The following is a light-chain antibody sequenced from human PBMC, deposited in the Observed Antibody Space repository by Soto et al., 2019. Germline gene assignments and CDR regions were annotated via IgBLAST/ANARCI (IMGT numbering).Light chain of an antibody. J-gene: IGKJ1*01. CDR2: AAS. CDR3: QQSSTIPRT. Sequence: DIQMTQSPSSLSASVGDRVTISCRSSQHISTYLNWYQHKPGKAPKLLVYAASTLQSGVPSRFSGSGSGTDFRLTISILQPEDFSTYDCQQSSTIPRTFGQGTKVDLK. V-gene: IGKV1-39*01. CDR1: QHISTY.